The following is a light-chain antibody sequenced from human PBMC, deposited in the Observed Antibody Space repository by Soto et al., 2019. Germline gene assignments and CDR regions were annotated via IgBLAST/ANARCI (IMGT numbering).Light chain of an antibody. V-gene: IGLV4-69*01. CDR2: LNSDGSH. CDR3: QTWSTDIRV. J-gene: IGLJ3*02. Sequence: QLVLTQPPSASASLGASVKLTCTLSSGHNSYAIAWHQPQPEKGPRYLMKLNSDGSHSKGDGIPDRFSGSSSGAERYLAISSLQSEDEADYYCQTWSTDIRVFGGGTQLTVL. CDR1: SGHNSYA.